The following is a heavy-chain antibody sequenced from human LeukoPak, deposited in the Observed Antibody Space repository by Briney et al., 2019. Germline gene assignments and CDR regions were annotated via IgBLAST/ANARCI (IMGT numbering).Heavy chain of an antibody. CDR1: GGSISSAY. J-gene: IGHJ3*02. CDR3: ARDGYYDILTGYYKPFDI. Sequence: SETLSLTCTVSGGSISSAYWSWIRQPPGKGLEWIGYIYYTGSSGYNPSLESRVTISVDTATSQISLKLRSVTAADTAVYYCARDGYYDILTGYYKPFDIWGQGTMVTVSS. CDR2: IYYTGSS. V-gene: IGHV4-59*01. D-gene: IGHD3-9*01.